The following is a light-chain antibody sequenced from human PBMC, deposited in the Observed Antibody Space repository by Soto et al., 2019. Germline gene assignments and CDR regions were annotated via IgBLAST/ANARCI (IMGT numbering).Light chain of an antibody. V-gene: IGLV2-23*02. Sequence: QSVLTQPASVSGSRGQSITISCTGTSSNVGRYNFVSWYRQYPGKALELIIYEVSQRPSTFFNRFSGSKSGNTASLTISGLQSDDEADYYCCSYAGNNALVFGGGTKVTVL. CDR3: CSYAGNNALV. CDR1: SSNVGRYNF. CDR2: EVS. J-gene: IGLJ3*02.